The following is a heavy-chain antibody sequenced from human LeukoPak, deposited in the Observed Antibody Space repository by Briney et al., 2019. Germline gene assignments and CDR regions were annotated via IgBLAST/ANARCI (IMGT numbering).Heavy chain of an antibody. CDR3: ATWLATLFDY. Sequence: GRSLRLSCAASGFTFSSYGMHWVRQAPGKGLEWVAVISYDGSNKYYADSVKGRFTISRDNSKNTLYLQMNSLRAEDTAVYYCATWLATLFDYWGQGTLVTVSS. CDR1: GFTFSSYG. V-gene: IGHV3-30*03. CDR2: ISYDGSNK. J-gene: IGHJ4*02. D-gene: IGHD6-19*01.